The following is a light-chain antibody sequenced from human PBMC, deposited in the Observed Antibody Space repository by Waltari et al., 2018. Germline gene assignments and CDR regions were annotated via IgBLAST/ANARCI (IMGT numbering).Light chain of an antibody. CDR2: DAS. CDR3: QQRRNWPQVT. CDR1: QSVSSS. J-gene: IGKJ2*01. Sequence: EIVLTQSPATLSLSPGERATLSCRASQSVSSSVAWYQHKPGQAPRLLIYDASNRATGIPTRFSGSGSGTDFTLTISSLEPEDFAVYYCQQRRNWPQVTFGQGTKLE. V-gene: IGKV3-11*01.